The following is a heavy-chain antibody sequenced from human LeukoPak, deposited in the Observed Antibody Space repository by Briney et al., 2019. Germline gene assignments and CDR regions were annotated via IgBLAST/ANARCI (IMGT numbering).Heavy chain of an antibody. D-gene: IGHD2-21*02. CDR2: ISGSGGST. CDR3: AKVKGTALFYFDY. V-gene: IGHV3-23*01. CDR1: GFTFSSYE. Sequence: PGGSLRLSCAASGFTFSSYEMNWVRQAPGKGLEWVSAISGSGGSTYYADSLRGRFTISRDNSKNTLYLQMNNLRVEDTAVYSCAKVKGTALFYFDYWGLGTLVTVSS. J-gene: IGHJ4*02.